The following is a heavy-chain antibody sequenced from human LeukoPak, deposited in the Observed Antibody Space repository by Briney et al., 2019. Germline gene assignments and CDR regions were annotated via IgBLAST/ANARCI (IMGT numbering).Heavy chain of an antibody. J-gene: IGHJ6*02. CDR1: GGSFSGYY. V-gene: IGHV4-34*01. D-gene: IGHD4-17*01. CDR3: ARLRGRRGYYYYYGMDV. Sequence: SETLSLTCAVYGGSFSGYYWSWIRQPPGKGLGWIGEINHSGSTNYNPSLKSRVTISVDTSKNQFSLKLSSVTAADTAVYYCARLRGRRGYYYYYGMDVWGQGTMVTVSS. CDR2: INHSGST.